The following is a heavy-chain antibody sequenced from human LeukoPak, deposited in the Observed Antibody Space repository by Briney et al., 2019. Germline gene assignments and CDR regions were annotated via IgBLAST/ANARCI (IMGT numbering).Heavy chain of an antibody. Sequence: RASVKVSCKASGGTFSSYAISWVRQAPGQGLEWMGWISAYNGNTNYAQKLQGRVTMTTDTSTSTAYMELRSLRSDDTAVYYCAALAVAGIDYWGQGTLVTVSS. CDR3: AALAVAGIDY. CDR1: GGTFSSYA. D-gene: IGHD6-19*01. J-gene: IGHJ4*02. V-gene: IGHV1-18*01. CDR2: ISAYNGNT.